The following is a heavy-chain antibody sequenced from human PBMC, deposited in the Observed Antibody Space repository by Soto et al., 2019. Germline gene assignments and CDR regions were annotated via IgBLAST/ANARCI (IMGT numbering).Heavy chain of an antibody. J-gene: IGHJ3*02. CDR3: ARSRLDAFDI. CDR2: IYYSGST. D-gene: IGHD2-21*02. Sequence: PSETLSLTCTVSGGSISSSSYYWGWIRQPPGKGLEWIGSIYYSGSTYYNPSLKSRVTISADTSKNQFSLKLSSVTAADTAVYYCARSRLDAFDIWGQGTMVTVSS. V-gene: IGHV4-39*01. CDR1: GGSISSSSYY.